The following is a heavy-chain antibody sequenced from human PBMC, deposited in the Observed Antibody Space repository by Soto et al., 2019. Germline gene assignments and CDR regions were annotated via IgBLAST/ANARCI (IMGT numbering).Heavy chain of an antibody. D-gene: IGHD3-10*01. CDR1: GFTFSSYS. Sequence: EVQLAESGGGLVKPGGSLRLSCAASGFTFSSYSINWVRQAPGKGLEWVSSISSTGGSIYYADSVKGRFTISRDNAKTSLYLQMARLRAEDPAVFYCARLLMGRRSGKYVMDVWGKGTAVTVSS. V-gene: IGHV3-21*02. CDR2: ISSTGGSI. CDR3: ARLLMGRRSGKYVMDV. J-gene: IGHJ6*03.